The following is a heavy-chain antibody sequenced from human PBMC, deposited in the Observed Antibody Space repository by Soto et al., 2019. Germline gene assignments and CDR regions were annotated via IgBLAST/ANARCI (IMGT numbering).Heavy chain of an antibody. CDR3: ARWNYGSRAGTRKPPHFDY. D-gene: IGHD1-7*01. Sequence: SETLSLTCTVAGGSISSYYWSWIRQPPGKGLEWIGYIYYSGSTNYNPSLKSRVAISVDTSKNQFSLKLSSVTAADTAVYYCARWNYGSRAGTRKPPHFDYWGQGTLVTVSS. CDR2: IYYSGST. V-gene: IGHV4-59*01. CDR1: GGSISSYY. J-gene: IGHJ4*02.